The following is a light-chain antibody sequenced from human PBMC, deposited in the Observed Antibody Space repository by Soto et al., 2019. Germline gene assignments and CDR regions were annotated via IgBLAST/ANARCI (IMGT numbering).Light chain of an antibody. CDR3: QQYGSSPFT. J-gene: IGKJ2*01. Sequence: EIALTQSPGTLSLSPGERATLSCTASQSVSSTYLAWYQQKPGQAPRLLIYGASSRATGIPDRFSGSASGTDFTLTISRLEPEDFAVYYCQQYGSSPFTFGQGTKVEIK. V-gene: IGKV3-20*01. CDR2: GAS. CDR1: QSVSSTY.